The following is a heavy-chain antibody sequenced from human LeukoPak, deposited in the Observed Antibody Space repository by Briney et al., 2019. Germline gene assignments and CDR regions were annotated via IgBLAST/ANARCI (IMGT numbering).Heavy chain of an antibody. CDR2: IYYSGST. CDR1: GGSISSYY. J-gene: IGHJ2*01. V-gene: IGHV4-59*08. Sequence: SETLSLTCTVSGGSISSYYWGWIRQPPGKGLEWIGYIYYSGSTNYNPSLKSRVTISVDTSKNQFSLKLSSVTAADTAVYYCARGGYSYGYYYVTPDWYFDLWGRGTLVTVSS. D-gene: IGHD5-18*01. CDR3: ARGGYSYGYYYVTPDWYFDL.